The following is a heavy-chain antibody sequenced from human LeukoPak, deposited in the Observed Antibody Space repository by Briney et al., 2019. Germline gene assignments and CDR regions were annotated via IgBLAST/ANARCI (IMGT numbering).Heavy chain of an antibody. CDR1: GGSISSYY. CDR2: IYYSGST. CDR3: ARESRAGYSSSRPLLDYYYMDV. V-gene: IGHV4-59*01. J-gene: IGHJ6*03. D-gene: IGHD6-13*01. Sequence: SETLSLTCTVSGGSISSYYWSWIRQPPGKGLEWIGYIYYSGSTNYNPSLKSRVTISVDTSKNQFSLKLSSVTAADTAVYYCARESRAGYSSSRPLLDYYYMDVWGKGTTVTISS.